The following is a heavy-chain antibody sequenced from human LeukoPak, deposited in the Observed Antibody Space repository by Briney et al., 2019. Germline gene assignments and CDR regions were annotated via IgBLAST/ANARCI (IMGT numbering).Heavy chain of an antibody. CDR1: GFSFSRFA. V-gene: IGHV3-23*01. D-gene: IGHD6-19*01. CDR3: AKRITVSAGFSFDS. J-gene: IGHJ4*02. Sequence: PGGSLRLSCVGSGFSFSRFAMSWVRLAPGKGLEWVSIVRGGGTSTWYSDSVKGRFSISRDDSKNMQFLQMNSLRPEDTALYFCAKRITVSAGFSFDSWGQGILVTVSS. CDR2: VRGGGTST.